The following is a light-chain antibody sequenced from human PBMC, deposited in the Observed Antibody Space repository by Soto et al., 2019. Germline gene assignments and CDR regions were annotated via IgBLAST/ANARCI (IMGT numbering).Light chain of an antibody. CDR3: QQRSNWPLT. V-gene: IGKV3-11*01. CDR1: QSVSNY. Sequence: EIVLTPSPATLSLSPGERTTLSCRANQSVSNYFARYQQKPGQAPRLLILDASNRATGIPARFSGSGSGTVFTLTISSLEPEDFAVYFCQQRSNWPLTFGKGTKVEIK. CDR2: DAS. J-gene: IGKJ1*01.